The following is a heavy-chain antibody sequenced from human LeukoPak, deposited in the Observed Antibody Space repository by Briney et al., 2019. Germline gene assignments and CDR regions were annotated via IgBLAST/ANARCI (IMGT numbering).Heavy chain of an antibody. J-gene: IGHJ5*02. CDR1: GYTFTGYY. CDR2: INPNSGGT. V-gene: IGHV1-2*02. Sequence: ASVKVSCKASGYTFTGYYMHWVRQAPGQGLEWMGWINPNSGGTNYAQKFQGRVTMTRDTSISTAYMELSRLRSDDTAVYYCARGVVPAATRHNWFDPWGQGTLVTVSS. CDR3: ARGVVPAATRHNWFDP. D-gene: IGHD2-2*01.